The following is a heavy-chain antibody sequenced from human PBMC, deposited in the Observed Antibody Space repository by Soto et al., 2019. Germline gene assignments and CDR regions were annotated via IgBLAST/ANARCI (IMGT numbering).Heavy chain of an antibody. J-gene: IGHJ4*02. V-gene: IGHV5-51*03. CDR3: GATTGMGNYYFYY. CDR1: GHNLINFW. D-gene: IGHD6-13*01. CDR2: IYPGDSDT. Sequence: EVQPVQSGAEVKKPGESLKISCKASGHNLINFWIGWVRQMPGKGPEWMGSIYPGDSDTRYSPSFQGQVTISADKSISTAYLQWSSLKASDAAMYYCGATTGMGNYYFYYWGQGTLVTVSA.